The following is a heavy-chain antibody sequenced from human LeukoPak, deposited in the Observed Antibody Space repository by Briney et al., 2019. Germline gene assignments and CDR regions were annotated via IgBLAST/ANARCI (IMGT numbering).Heavy chain of an antibody. CDR3: AREPLDYVWGSYPVGDY. D-gene: IGHD3-16*02. CDR2: ISASGGST. J-gene: IGHJ4*02. CDR1: GFTFNNFA. V-gene: IGHV3-23*01. Sequence: GGSLRLSCAASGFTFNNFAMAWVRQAPGKGLEWVSGISASGGSTYYADSVKGRLTISRDNSKNTLYLQMNSLRAEDTAVYYCAREPLDYVWGSYPVGDYWGQGTLVTVSS.